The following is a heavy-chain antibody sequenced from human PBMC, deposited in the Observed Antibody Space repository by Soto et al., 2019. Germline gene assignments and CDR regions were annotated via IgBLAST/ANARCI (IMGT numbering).Heavy chain of an antibody. CDR2: ISYDGSNK. D-gene: IGHD6-13*01. CDR3: ARGNTWERIAAAGQYFDY. V-gene: IGHV3-30-3*01. CDR1: GFTFSSYA. J-gene: IGHJ4*02. Sequence: GGSLRLSCAASGFTFSSYAMHWVRQAPGKGLEWVAVISYDGSNKYYADSVKGRFTISRDNSKNTLYLQMYSLRAEDTAVYYCARGNTWERIAAAGQYFDYWGQGTLVTVSS.